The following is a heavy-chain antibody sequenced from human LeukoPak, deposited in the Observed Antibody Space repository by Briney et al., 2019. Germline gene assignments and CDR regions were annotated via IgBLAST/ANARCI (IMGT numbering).Heavy chain of an antibody. CDR3: AKASAMIVVVSKHFDY. CDR2: MSYDGSNK. D-gene: IGHD3-22*01. CDR1: GFTFSSYA. Sequence: GRSLRLSCAASGFTFSSYAMHWVRQAPGKGLEWVAVMSYDGSNKYYADSVKGRFTISRDNSKNTLYLQMNSLRAEDTAVYYCAKASAMIVVVSKHFDYWGQGTLVTVSS. V-gene: IGHV3-30*04. J-gene: IGHJ4*02.